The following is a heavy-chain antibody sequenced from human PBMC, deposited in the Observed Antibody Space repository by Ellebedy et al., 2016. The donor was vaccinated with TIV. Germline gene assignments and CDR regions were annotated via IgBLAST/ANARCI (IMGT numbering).Heavy chain of an antibody. CDR1: GHTFRGYY. CDR3: ARDEVVGANRSYQFYGMDV. Sequence: ASVKVSCKASGHTFRGYYIHWVRQAPGQGLEWMGWINPNSGGTNYAQKFQGRVTMTTETSISTAYMELSRLRSDDTAMYYCARDEVVGANRSYQFYGMDVWGQGTTVTVSS. D-gene: IGHD1-26*01. V-gene: IGHV1-2*02. J-gene: IGHJ6*02. CDR2: INPNSGGT.